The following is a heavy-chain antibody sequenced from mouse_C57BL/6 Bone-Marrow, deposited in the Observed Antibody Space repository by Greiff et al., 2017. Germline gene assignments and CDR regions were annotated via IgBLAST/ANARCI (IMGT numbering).Heavy chain of an antibody. CDR2: ISDGGSYT. J-gene: IGHJ2*01. Sequence: EVHLVESGGGLVKPGGSLKLSCAASGFTFSSYAMSWVRQTPEKRLEWVATISDGGSYTYYPANVKGRFTISRDNAKNNLYLQMSHLKSEDTAMYYCARDAGNFDYWGQGTTLTVSS. D-gene: IGHD4-1*01. CDR1: GFTFSSYA. V-gene: IGHV5-4*01. CDR3: ARDAGNFDY.